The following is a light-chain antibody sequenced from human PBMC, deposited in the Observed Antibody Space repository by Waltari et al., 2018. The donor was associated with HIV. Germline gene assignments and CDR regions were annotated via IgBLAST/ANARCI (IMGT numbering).Light chain of an antibody. V-gene: IGLV3-21*04. Sequence: YVLTQPPSVSVVPGKTASLAYAGDKLGNNTEHWYQQKPGQAPVLVVYYESERPSGISERISGSNSGNTATLTISRVEAGDEADYYCQVWDTVTDQGVFGGGTKLTVL. CDR1: KLGNNT. CDR2: YES. J-gene: IGLJ3*02. CDR3: QVWDTVTDQGV.